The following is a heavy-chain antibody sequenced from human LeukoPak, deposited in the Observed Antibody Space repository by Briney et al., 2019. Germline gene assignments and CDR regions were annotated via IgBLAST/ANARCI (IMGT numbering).Heavy chain of an antibody. CDR2: IGGSGDGT. CDR1: GFIFSRYA. D-gene: IGHD3-10*01. CDR3: ANCKYYYGSGSYSGHFDY. Sequence: PGGSLRLSCAASGFIFSRYAMSWVRQAPGKGLEWVSSIGGSGDGTYYTDSVKGRFTISRDNSKNTLYLQMNSLRAEDTAVYYCANCKYYYGSGSYSGHFDYWGQGTLVTVSS. J-gene: IGHJ4*02. V-gene: IGHV3-23*01.